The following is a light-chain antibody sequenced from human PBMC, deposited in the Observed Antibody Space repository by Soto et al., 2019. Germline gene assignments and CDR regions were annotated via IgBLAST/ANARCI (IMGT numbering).Light chain of an antibody. CDR1: KLGDKY. V-gene: IGLV3-1*01. CDR3: QAWDSSTAEVV. CDR2: QDS. J-gene: IGLJ2*01. Sequence: SYELTQPPSVSVSPGQTASIPCSGAKLGDKYACWYQQKPGQSPVLVIYQDSKRPSGIPERFSGSNSGNTATLTISGTQAMDEADYYCQAWDSSTAEVVFGGGTKLTVL.